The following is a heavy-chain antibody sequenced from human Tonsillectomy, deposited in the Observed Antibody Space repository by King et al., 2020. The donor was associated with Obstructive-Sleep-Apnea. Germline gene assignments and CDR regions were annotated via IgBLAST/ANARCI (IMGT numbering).Heavy chain of an antibody. CDR1: GYSISSGFY. CDR2: IYHSGST. J-gene: IGHJ4*02. CDR3: ARDPNSGGGSCYFDY. Sequence: QLQESGPGLVKPSETLSLTCTVSGYSISSGFYWGWIRQPPGKGLEWIGSIYHSGSTYYNPSLRIRVTMSVDTSNNQFSRKLRSVTAADTAVYYCARDPNSGGGSCYFDYWGQGTLVAVSS. D-gene: IGHD2-15*01. V-gene: IGHV4-38-2*02.